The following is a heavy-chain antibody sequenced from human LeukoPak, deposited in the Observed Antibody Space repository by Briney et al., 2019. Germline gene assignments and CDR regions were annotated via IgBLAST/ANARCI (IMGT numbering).Heavy chain of an antibody. V-gene: IGHV1-8*03. CDR3: ARGKVQRWLQLDYYYYYLDV. Sequence: GASVKVSCKASGYTFTSYDINWVRQATGQGLEWMGWMNPNSGNTGYAQKFQGRVTITRNTSISTAYMELSSLRSEDTAVYYCARGKVQRWLQLDYYYYYLDVWGKGTTVTVSS. CDR1: GYTFTSYD. D-gene: IGHD5-24*01. CDR2: MNPNSGNT. J-gene: IGHJ6*03.